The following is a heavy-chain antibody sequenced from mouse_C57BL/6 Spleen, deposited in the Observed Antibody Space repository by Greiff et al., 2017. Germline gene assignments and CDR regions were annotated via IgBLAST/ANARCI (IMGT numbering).Heavy chain of an antibody. V-gene: IGHV5-6*01. Sequence: EVNVVESGGDLVKPGGSLKLSCAASGFTFSSYGMSWVRQTPDKRLEWVATISSGGSYTYYPDSVKGRFTISRDNAKNTLYLQMSSLKSEDTAMYYCARDMITTPYWGQGTLVTVSA. J-gene: IGHJ3*01. CDR1: GFTFSSYG. CDR2: ISSGGSYT. CDR3: ARDMITTPY. D-gene: IGHD2-4*01.